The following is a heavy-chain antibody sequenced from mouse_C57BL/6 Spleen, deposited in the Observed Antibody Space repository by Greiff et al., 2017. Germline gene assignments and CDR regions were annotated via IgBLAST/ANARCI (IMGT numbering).Heavy chain of an antibody. V-gene: IGHV1-15*01. J-gene: IGHJ2*01. Sequence: QVQLQQSGAELVRPGASVTLSCKASGYTFTDYEMHWVKQTPVHGLEWIGAIAPETGGTAYNQKFKGKAILTADKSSSTAYMELRSLTSEDSAVYYCTRRGYYGSSHFDYWGQGTTRTVSS. CDR1: GYTFTDYE. D-gene: IGHD1-1*01. CDR3: TRRGYYGSSHFDY. CDR2: IAPETGGT.